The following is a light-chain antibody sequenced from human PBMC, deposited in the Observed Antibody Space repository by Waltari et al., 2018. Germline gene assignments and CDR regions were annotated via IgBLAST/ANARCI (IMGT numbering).Light chain of an antibody. V-gene: IGKV4-1*01. CDR1: QSVLYDSNNKNH. J-gene: IGKJ1*01. Sequence: DIVMTQSPDSLSVSLGERATINCKSSQSVLYDSNNKNHLAWYQQKPGQPPKLRIYWASTRESGVPGRFSGSGSGTDFTLTISSLQAEDVATYYCQQYYSILRTFGQGTKVEIK. CDR2: WAS. CDR3: QQYYSILRT.